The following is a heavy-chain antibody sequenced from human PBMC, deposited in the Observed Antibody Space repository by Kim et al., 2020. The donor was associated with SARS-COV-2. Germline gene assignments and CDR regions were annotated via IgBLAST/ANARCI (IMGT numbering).Heavy chain of an antibody. CDR1: GFTFSSYA. D-gene: IGHD4-17*01. Sequence: GGSLRLSCAASGFTFSSYAMHWVRQAPGKGLEWVAVISYDGSNKYYADSVKGRFTISRDNSKNTLYLQMNSLRAEDTAVYYCAREGAWTTVTLDYWGQGTLVTVSS. V-gene: IGHV3-30*04. CDR2: ISYDGSNK. CDR3: AREGAWTTVTLDY. J-gene: IGHJ4*02.